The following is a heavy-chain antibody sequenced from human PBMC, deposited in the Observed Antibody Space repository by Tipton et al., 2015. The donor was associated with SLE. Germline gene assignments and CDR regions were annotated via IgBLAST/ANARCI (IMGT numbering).Heavy chain of an antibody. Sequence: TLSLTCTVSGVFISSHYWSWIRQPPGKGLEWIGSFYHTGKIYYNPSLGSRVTISVDTSKNQFSLTLSSVTATDTAVYYCARDLGNWFDPWGQGTLVTVSA. CDR1: GVFISSHY. V-gene: IGHV4-38-2*02. CDR3: ARDLGNWFDP. D-gene: IGHD7-27*01. J-gene: IGHJ5*02. CDR2: FYHTGKI.